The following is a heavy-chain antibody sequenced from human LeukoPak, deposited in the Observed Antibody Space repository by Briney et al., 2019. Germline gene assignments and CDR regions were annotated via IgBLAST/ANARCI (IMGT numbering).Heavy chain of an antibody. J-gene: IGHJ3*02. CDR3: ARSLGYCSGGSCYGGAFDI. D-gene: IGHD2-15*01. V-gene: IGHV1-69*02. CDR1: GGTFSSYT. CDR2: IIPILGIA. Sequence: VASVKVSCKASGGTFSSYTISWGRQAPGQGGEWMGRIIPILGIANYAQKFQGRVTIPADKSTSTAYMELSSLRSEETAVYYCARSLGYCSGGSCYGGAFDIWGQGTMVTVSS.